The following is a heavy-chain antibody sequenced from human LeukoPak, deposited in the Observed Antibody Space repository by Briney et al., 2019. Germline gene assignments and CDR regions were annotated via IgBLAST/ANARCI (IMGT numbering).Heavy chain of an antibody. Sequence: GGSLRLSCAASGFTFSGYSMNWVRQAPGKGLEWVSSISSSSSYIYYADSVKGRFTISRDNAKNSLYLQMNSLRAEDTAVYYCARDRSLRLFDYWGQGTRVTVSS. V-gene: IGHV3-21*01. J-gene: IGHJ4*02. CDR3: ARDRSLRLFDY. CDR1: GFTFSGYS. CDR2: ISSSSSYI. D-gene: IGHD3-10*01.